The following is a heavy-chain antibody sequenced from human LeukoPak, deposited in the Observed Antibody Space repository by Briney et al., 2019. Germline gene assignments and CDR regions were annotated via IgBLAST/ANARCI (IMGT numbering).Heavy chain of an antibody. CDR2: MNPNSGNT. J-gene: IGHJ5*02. D-gene: IGHD3-10*01. CDR3: GRVPMVRTQRAGTLAP. Sequence: PWASVTVSCKASGYTFTSYDINWVRQAPGQGLEWMGWMNPNSGNTGYAQKFQGRFTITRNTSISTAYMELSSLRSEDTAVYYCGRVPMVRTQRAGTLAPWGQGPLVTASS. CDR1: GYTFTSYD. V-gene: IGHV1-8*01.